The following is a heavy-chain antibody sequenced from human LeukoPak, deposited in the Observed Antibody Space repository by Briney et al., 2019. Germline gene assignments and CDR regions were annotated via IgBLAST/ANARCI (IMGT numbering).Heavy chain of an antibody. V-gene: IGHV1-2*06. CDR3: ARVAGTTDDY. Sequence: GASVKVSCKVSGYALTELSMHWVRQAPGQGLEWMGRINPSSGGTNYAQKFQGRVTMTRDTSISTAYMELSRLRSDDTAVYHCARVAGTTDDYWGQGTLVTVSS. J-gene: IGHJ4*02. CDR1: GYALTELS. CDR2: INPSSGGT. D-gene: IGHD1-1*01.